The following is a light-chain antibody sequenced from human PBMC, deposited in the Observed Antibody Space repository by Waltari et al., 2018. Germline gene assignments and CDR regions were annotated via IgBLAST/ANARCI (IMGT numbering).Light chain of an antibody. CDR1: TMNAKS. CDR2: HDR. CDR3: QVWESTNDHVV. J-gene: IGLJ3*02. Sequence: YVLTQPPSVSVAPGQPATITCGGNTMNAKSVQRYQQKSGQAPVLVVYHDRDRPSGIPERFSGSNSGNTATLSISRVEDGDEADYYCQVWESTNDHVVFGGGTKLTVL. V-gene: IGLV3-21*02.